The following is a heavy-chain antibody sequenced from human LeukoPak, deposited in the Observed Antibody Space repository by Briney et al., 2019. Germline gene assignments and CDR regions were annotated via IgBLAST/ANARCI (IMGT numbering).Heavy chain of an antibody. Sequence: GGSLRLSCAASGFNFHVFDMTWVRQAPGKGLEWLSTVIASGSYTYYAASVKGRFTISRDNSKNTLHLQVDSLRVEDTAVYFCARNTTDRPYDFWGQGTLVTVSS. CDR1: GFNFHVFD. V-gene: IGHV3-23*01. D-gene: IGHD2/OR15-2a*01. J-gene: IGHJ4*02. CDR3: ARNTTDRPYDF. CDR2: VIASGSYT.